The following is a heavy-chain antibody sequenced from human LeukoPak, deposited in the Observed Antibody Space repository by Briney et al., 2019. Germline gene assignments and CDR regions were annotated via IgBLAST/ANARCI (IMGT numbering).Heavy chain of an antibody. CDR2: ISGSGGGT. V-gene: IGHV3-23*01. CDR3: ARDQEGRYCSGGSCYPVDV. J-gene: IGHJ6*02. CDR1: GFTVSSKY. D-gene: IGHD2-15*01. Sequence: GGSLRLSCAASGFTVSSKYMSWVRQAPGKGLEWVSSISGSGGGTYYADSVKGRFTVSRDNSKNTLYLQMNSLRAEDTAVYYCARDQEGRYCSGGSCYPVDVWGQGTTVTVSS.